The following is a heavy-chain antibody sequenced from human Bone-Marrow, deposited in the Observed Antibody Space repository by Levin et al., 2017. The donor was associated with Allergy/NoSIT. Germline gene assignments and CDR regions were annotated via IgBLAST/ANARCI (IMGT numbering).Heavy chain of an antibody. CDR2: VFDYGKT. V-gene: IGHV4-59*01. D-gene: IGHD3-16*01. J-gene: IGHJ4*01. Sequence: SSETLSLTCTISGGSIGRYYWSWLRQPPGKGLEWIGYVFDYGKTDYNPSLESRVTISLDTSKMQFSLRLTSVTAADSAVYYCAREHYDHIWGTFRYFDSWGQGSLVTVS. CDR1: GGSIGRYY. CDR3: AREHYDHIWGTFRYFDS.